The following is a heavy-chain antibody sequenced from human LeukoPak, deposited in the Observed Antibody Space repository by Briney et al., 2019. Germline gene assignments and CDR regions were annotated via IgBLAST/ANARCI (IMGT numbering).Heavy chain of an antibody. CDR3: ATQEDCSRTSCYKPSDYYYYMDV. J-gene: IGHJ6*03. Sequence: SETMSLTCTVYGGSISSGDYYWSWIRQPPGKGLEWIGYIYYSGSTYYNPTLKCRATISIDTSTNPSSRKLTSVTAADTAVYYCATQEDCSRTSCYKPSDYYYYMDVWGKGTTVTVSS. V-gene: IGHV4-30-4*08. CDR2: IYYSGST. CDR1: GGSISSGDYY. D-gene: IGHD2-2*02.